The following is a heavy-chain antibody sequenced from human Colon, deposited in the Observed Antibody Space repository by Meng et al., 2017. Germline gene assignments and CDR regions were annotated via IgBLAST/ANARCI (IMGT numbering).Heavy chain of an antibody. CDR3: VKRSAVGEHPPFEN. V-gene: IGHV3-23*01. Sequence: GESLKISCAASGFSFSSFAMSWVRQAPGKGLEWVSTITNRGGPWYTNSVEGRFTISRDTSKNMLYLQLNSLRVEDTAVYYCVKRSAVGEHPPFENWGQGTLVTVSS. CDR2: ITNRGGP. J-gene: IGHJ4*02. CDR1: GFSFSSFA. D-gene: IGHD3-3*01.